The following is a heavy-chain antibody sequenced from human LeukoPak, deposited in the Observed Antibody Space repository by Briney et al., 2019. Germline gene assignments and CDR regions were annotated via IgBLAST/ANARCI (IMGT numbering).Heavy chain of an antibody. D-gene: IGHD1-26*01. CDR1: GFTFSSYW. CDR2: IKQDGSEK. J-gene: IGHJ4*02. CDR3: AKDPIFSGSYGVFDS. V-gene: IGHV3-7*03. Sequence: SGGSLRLSCAASGFTFSSYWMSWVRQAPGKGLEWVANIKQDGSEKYYVDSVKGRFTISRDNAKNTLYLQMNSLRAGDTAVYYCAKDPIFSGSYGVFDSWGQGTLVTVSS.